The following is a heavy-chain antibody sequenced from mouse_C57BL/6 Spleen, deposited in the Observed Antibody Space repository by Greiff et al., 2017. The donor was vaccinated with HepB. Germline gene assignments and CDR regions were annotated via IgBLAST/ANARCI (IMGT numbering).Heavy chain of an antibody. J-gene: IGHJ3*01. CDR2: IYPGSGST. CDR3: ARSFDGYYEGWFAY. D-gene: IGHD2-3*01. V-gene: IGHV1-55*01. CDR1: GYTFTSYW. Sequence: QVQLKQPGAELVKPGASVKMSCKASGYTFTSYWITWVKQRPGQGLEWIGDIYPGSGSTNYNEKFKSKATLTVDTSSSTAYMQLSSLTSEDSAVYYCARSFDGYYEGWFAYWGQGTLVTVSA.